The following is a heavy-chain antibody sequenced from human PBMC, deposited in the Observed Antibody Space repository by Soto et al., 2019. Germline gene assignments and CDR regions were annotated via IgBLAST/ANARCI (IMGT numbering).Heavy chain of an antibody. Sequence: EVLLVESGGGLVQPGGSLRLSCAASGFTFNNFWMSWVRQAPGKGLEWVANIKQDEGEKYYVDSVKGRFTVSRDNAKNSLYLQMSSLRAEDTAVYYCARGGDYGDRNDAFDIWGQGTIVTVSS. CDR2: IKQDEGEK. CDR3: ARGGDYGDRNDAFDI. CDR1: GFTFNNFW. D-gene: IGHD4-17*01. J-gene: IGHJ3*02. V-gene: IGHV3-7*01.